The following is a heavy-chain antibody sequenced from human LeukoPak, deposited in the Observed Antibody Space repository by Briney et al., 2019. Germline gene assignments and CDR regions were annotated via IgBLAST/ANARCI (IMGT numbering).Heavy chain of an antibody. Sequence: PSETLSLTCTVSGGSISSYYWSWIRQPPGKGLEWIGEINHSGSTNYNPSLKSRVTISVDTSKNQFSLKLSSVTAADTAVYYCASEVGIAVAGFPLSWGQGTLVTVSS. D-gene: IGHD6-19*01. CDR3: ASEVGIAVAGFPLS. CDR1: GGSISSYY. J-gene: IGHJ5*02. V-gene: IGHV4-34*01. CDR2: INHSGST.